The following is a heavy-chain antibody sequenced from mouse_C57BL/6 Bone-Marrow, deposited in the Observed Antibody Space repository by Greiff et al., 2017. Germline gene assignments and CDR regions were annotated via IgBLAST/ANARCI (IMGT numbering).Heavy chain of an antibody. D-gene: IGHD1-1*01. V-gene: IGHV1-55*01. CDR2: IYPGSGST. CDR1: GYTFTSYW. J-gene: IGHJ2*01. Sequence: QVQLQQPGAELVKPGASVKMSCKASGYTFTSYWITWVKQRPGQGLEWIGDIYPGSGSTNYNEKFTGKATLTVDTSSSTAYMQLSSLTSEDSAVYYCARTILRLDYWGQGTTLTVSS. CDR3: ARTILRLDY.